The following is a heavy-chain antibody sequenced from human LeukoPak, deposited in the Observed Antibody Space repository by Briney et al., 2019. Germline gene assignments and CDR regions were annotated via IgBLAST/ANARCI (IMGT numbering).Heavy chain of an antibody. J-gene: IGHJ4*02. CDR1: GGTFSSYA. D-gene: IGHD1-26*01. CDR3: ASDPTSYSGSYYLPY. CDR2: IIPIFGTA. Sequence: SVKVSCKASGGTFSSYAISWVRQAPGQGLEWMGRIIPIFGTANYAQKFQGRVTITTDESTSTAYMELSSLRSEDTAVYYCASDPTSYSGSYYLPYWGQGTLVSPSS. V-gene: IGHV1-69*05.